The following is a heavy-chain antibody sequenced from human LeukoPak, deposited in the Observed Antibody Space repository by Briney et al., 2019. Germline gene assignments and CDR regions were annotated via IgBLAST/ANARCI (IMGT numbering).Heavy chain of an antibody. CDR3: ARGDDSSSWYFDY. D-gene: IGHD6-13*01. V-gene: IGHV3-33*01. Sequence: GRSLRLSCAASGFTFSSYGMHWVRQAPGKGLEWVAVIWYDGSNKYYADSVKGRFTISRDNSKNTLYLQMNSLRAEDTAVYYCARGDDSSSWYFDYWGQGTRVTVSS. CDR1: GFTFSSYG. J-gene: IGHJ4*02. CDR2: IWYDGSNK.